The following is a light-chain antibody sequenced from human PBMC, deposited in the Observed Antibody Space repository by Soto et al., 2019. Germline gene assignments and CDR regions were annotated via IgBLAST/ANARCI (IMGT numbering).Light chain of an antibody. Sequence: SYELTQPPSVSVAPGQTARITCGGNNIKSKSVHWYPQRPGQAPVLVVHDVSDRPSGIPERFSGSNSENTATLIITRVEAVDEADYYCQVWDTGNDHVVFGGGTKLTVL. CDR3: QVWDTGNDHVV. J-gene: IGLJ2*01. CDR2: DVS. CDR1: NIKSKS. V-gene: IGLV3-21*02.